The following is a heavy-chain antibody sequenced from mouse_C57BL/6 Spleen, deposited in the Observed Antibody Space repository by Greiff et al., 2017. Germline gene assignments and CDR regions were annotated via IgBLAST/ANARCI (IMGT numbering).Heavy chain of an antibody. V-gene: IGHV1-50*01. D-gene: IGHD2-4*01. CDR1: GYTFTSYW. CDR2: IDPSDSYT. CDR3: ARGWRLRGDFDV. Sequence: VQLQQPGAELVKPGASVKLSCKASGYTFTSYWMQWVKQRPGQGLEWIGEIDPSDSYTNYNQKFKGKATLTVDTSSSTAYMQLSRLTSEDSAVDYGARGWRLRGDFDVWGTGTTVTVSS. J-gene: IGHJ1*03.